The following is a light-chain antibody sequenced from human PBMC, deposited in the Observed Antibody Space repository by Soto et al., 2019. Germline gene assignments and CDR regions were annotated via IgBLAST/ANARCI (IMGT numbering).Light chain of an antibody. Sequence: DIQMTQSPSSLSASVGDRVTITCRARQGITYYLAWYQQKPGKVPKLLIYAASTLQSGVPSRFSGGGSGADFTLTISSMQPEDVATYYCQNYNSAPLTFGGGTKVEIK. V-gene: IGKV1-27*01. CDR2: AAS. J-gene: IGKJ4*01. CDR1: QGITYY. CDR3: QNYNSAPLT.